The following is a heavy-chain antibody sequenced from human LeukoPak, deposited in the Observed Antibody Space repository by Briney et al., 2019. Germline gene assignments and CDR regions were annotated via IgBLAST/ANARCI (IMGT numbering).Heavy chain of an antibody. Sequence: GASVKVSCKASGGTFSNYGISWVRQAPGQGLEWMGRIIPILGIANYAQKFQGRVTITADKSTSTAYMELSSLRSEDTAVYYCARDVSTSQAGELGYWGQGTLVTVSS. CDR3: ARDVSTSQAGELGY. CDR1: GGTFSNYG. J-gene: IGHJ4*02. CDR2: IIPILGIA. V-gene: IGHV1-69*04. D-gene: IGHD1-7*01.